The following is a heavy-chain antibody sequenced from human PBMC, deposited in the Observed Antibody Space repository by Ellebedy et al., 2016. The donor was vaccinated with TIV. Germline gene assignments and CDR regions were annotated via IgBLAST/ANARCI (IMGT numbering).Heavy chain of an antibody. CDR1: GFTFSSYP. CDR2: ISYDGTTE. Sequence: GESLKISCTVSGFTFSSYPIHWVRLAPGKGLEWVTLISYDGTTEYNADSVKGRFTISRDNSKNTVYLQMNSLRDEDTAVYHCVRRSVDFWGQGTLVTVSS. V-gene: IGHV3-30-3*01. J-gene: IGHJ4*02. CDR3: VRRSVDF.